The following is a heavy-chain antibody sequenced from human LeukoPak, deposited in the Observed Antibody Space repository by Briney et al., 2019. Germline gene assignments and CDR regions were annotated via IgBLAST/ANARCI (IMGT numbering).Heavy chain of an antibody. CDR2: ISANGGGT. CDR1: GFTFSNYA. J-gene: IGHJ4*02. V-gene: IGHV3-23*01. Sequence: GGSLRLSCAASGFTFSNYAMSWVRQAPGKGLEWVSAISANGGGTYYTDSVKGRFTISRDNSKNTLYLQMNSLRAEDTAVYYCAKEKGYSDPAYYFDYWGQGTLVTVSS. CDR3: AKEKGYSDPAYYFDY. D-gene: IGHD4-17*01.